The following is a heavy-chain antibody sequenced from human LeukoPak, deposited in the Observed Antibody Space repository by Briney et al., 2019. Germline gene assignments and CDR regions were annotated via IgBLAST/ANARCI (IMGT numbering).Heavy chain of an antibody. J-gene: IGHJ5*02. CDR1: GGSINSYY. CDR2: IYYSGST. Sequence: SETLSLTCTVSGGSINSYYWSWIRQPPGKGLEWIGYIYYSGSTNYNPSLKSRVTISVDTSKNQFSLKLSSVTAADTAVYYCARSIAVADPFDPWGQGTLVTVSS. V-gene: IGHV4-59*01. CDR3: ARSIAVADPFDP. D-gene: IGHD6-19*01.